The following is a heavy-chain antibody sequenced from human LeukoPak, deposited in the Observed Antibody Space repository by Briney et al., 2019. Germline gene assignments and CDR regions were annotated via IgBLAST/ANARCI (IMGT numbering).Heavy chain of an antibody. D-gene: IGHD5-18*01. CDR1: GGSISSSSYY. J-gene: IGHJ4*02. Sequence: SSETLSLTCTVSGGSISSSSYYWGWIRQPPGKGLEWIGSIYYSGSTYYNPSLKSRVTISVDTSKNQFSLKLSSVTAADTAVYYCARVIRVGYSYGYLHREGDYWGQGTLVTVFS. CDR2: IYYSGST. V-gene: IGHV4-39*07. CDR3: ARVIRVGYSYGYLHREGDY.